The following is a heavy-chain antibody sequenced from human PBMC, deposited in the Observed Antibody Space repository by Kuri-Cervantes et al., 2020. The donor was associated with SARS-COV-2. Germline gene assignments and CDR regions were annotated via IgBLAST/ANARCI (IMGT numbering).Heavy chain of an antibody. V-gene: IGHV4-39*01. Sequence: SETLSLTCTVSGGSISSSSYYWGWIRQPPGKGLEWIGEINHSGSTNYNPSLKSRVTISVDTSKNQFSLKLSSVTAADTAVYYCARHRDYVWGSYRYSGSLYYFDYWGQGTLVTVSS. D-gene: IGHD3-16*02. CDR3: ARHRDYVWGSYRYSGSLYYFDY. CDR2: INHSGST. J-gene: IGHJ4*02. CDR1: GGSISSSSYY.